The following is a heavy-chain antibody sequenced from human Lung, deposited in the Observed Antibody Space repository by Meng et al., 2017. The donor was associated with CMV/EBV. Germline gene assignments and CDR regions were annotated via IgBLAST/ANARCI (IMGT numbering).Heavy chain of an antibody. D-gene: IGHD2-21*02. CDR3: AKGGGERVTFDAMDV. CDR2: ISGNTGFI. J-gene: IGHJ6*02. V-gene: IGHV3-9*01. CDR1: GFTFDDFA. Sequence: GGSXRLXCAASGFTFDDFAMHWVRQTPGECLEWVSGISGNTGFIGYADSVKGRFTISRDNAKKTLSLQMNTLRSEDTALYYCAKGGGERVTFDAMDVWGQGTTVTVSS.